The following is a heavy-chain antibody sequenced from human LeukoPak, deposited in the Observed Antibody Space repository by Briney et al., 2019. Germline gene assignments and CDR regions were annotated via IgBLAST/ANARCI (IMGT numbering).Heavy chain of an antibody. CDR1: GASISTYY. CDR3: ARGPHYYDSSGYYFGGYY. Sequence: PSETLSLTCTVSGASISTYYWSWIRQPPGKGLEWIGYIYYSGSTNYNPSLKSRVTISVDTSKNQFSLRLSSVTAADTAVYYCARGPHYYDSSGYYFGGYYWGQGTPVTVSS. D-gene: IGHD3-22*01. J-gene: IGHJ4*02. V-gene: IGHV4-59*01. CDR2: IYYSGST.